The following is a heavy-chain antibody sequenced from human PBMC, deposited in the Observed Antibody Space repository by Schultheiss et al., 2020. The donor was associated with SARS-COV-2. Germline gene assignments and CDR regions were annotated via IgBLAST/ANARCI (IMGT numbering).Heavy chain of an antibody. CDR2: INPNSGGT. CDR1: GYTFTSYD. D-gene: IGHD4-23*01. V-gene: IGHV1-8*01. J-gene: IGHJ4*02. Sequence: ASVKVSCKASGYTFTSYDINWVRQATGQGLEWMGWINPNSGGTNYAQKFQGRVTMTRDTSTSTAYMELRSLRAEDTAVYYCARGRSGVTPDFDYWGQGTLVTVSS. CDR3: ARGRSGVTPDFDY.